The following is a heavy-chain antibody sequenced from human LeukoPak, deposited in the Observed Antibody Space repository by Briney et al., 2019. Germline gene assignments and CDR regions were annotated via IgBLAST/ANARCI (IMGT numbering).Heavy chain of an antibody. Sequence: GGSLRLSCAASGFTFSNYWMSWVRQAPGKGLEWVASIKRDGSDKYYVDSVRGRFTISRDNAKNSLYLQLNNLRAEDTAVYYCARLPWATPLDYWGQGTPVTVSS. CDR2: IKRDGSDK. CDR1: GFTFSNYW. D-gene: IGHD1-26*01. J-gene: IGHJ4*02. CDR3: ARLPWATPLDY. V-gene: IGHV3-7*01.